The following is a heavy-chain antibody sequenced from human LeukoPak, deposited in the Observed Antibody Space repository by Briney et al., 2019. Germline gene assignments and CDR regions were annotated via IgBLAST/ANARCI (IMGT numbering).Heavy chain of an antibody. D-gene: IGHD2-15*01. CDR2: ISGYTGDT. CDR1: GYTFTGYF. CDR3: AHAGYCGDGGCRGGSAFDV. J-gene: IGHJ3*01. Sequence: ASVKVSCKASGYTFTGYFMHWVRQAPGQGLECMGWISGYTGDTKYAQILQGRFTVTTDTSTSTAYMELRSLTYDDTAVYYCAHAGYCGDGGCRGGSAFDVWGQGTMVTVSS. V-gene: IGHV1-18*04.